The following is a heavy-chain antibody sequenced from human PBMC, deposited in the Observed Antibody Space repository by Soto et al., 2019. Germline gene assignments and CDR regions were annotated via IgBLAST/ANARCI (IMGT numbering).Heavy chain of an antibody. CDR1: GITFRSYA. CDR3: AKGPDPGAFDI. J-gene: IGHJ3*02. D-gene: IGHD3-10*01. Sequence: EVQLLESGGGLVQPGGSLRLSCAASGITFRSYAMSWVRQAPGRGLEWVSTFGGRDFNTYYADSVKGRFTVSRDNDNCSLFLQMNGLRAEDTAVYYRAKGPDPGAFDIWGQGTFVTVSP. V-gene: IGHV3-23*01. CDR2: FGGRDFNT.